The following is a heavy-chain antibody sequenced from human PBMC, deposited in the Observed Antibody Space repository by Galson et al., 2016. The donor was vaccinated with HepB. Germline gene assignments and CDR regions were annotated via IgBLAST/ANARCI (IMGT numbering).Heavy chain of an antibody. V-gene: IGHV3-33*03. D-gene: IGHD5-24*01. J-gene: IGHJ2*01. CDR3: SREMAGGWYLDL. Sequence: SLRLSCAASGFSFSSHGMHWVRQAPGKGLEWVAVIWYDGSKSFYGDSVKGRLTISRDNSKNTLYLQINTLRVEDTAVYYCSREMAGGWYLDLWGRGTLVTVSS. CDR1: GFSFSSHG. CDR2: IWYDGSKS.